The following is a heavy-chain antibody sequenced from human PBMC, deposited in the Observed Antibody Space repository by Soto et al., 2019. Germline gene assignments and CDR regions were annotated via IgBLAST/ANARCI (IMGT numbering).Heavy chain of an antibody. V-gene: IGHV3-30-3*01. D-gene: IGHD1-26*01. J-gene: IGHJ4*02. Sequence: QVQLVESGGGVVQPGRSLRLSCAAAGFTFSGYIMNWVRQAPGKGLEWVAVLSYDGSQKYYGDSMKGRFTISRDNARNTLYLQMNRLRPEDTAVYYGARSPSSGSLWRVFDSWGQGTLVTVSS. CDR2: LSYDGSQK. CDR1: GFTFSGYI. CDR3: ARSPSSGSLWRVFDS.